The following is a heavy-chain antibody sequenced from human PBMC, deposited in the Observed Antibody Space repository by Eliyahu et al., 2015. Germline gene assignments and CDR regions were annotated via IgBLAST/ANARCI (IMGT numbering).Heavy chain of an antibody. V-gene: IGHV4-34*01. Sequence: QVQLQQWGAGLLKPSETXSLTXAXYGGSFSGYYWSWIRQPPGKGLEWIGEINHSGSTNYNPSLKSRVTISVDTSKNQFSLKLSSVTAADTAVYYCVGSGKLGAFDIWGQGTMVTVSS. J-gene: IGHJ3*02. CDR3: VGSGKLGAFDI. CDR2: INHSGST. D-gene: IGHD3-10*01. CDR1: GGSFSGYY.